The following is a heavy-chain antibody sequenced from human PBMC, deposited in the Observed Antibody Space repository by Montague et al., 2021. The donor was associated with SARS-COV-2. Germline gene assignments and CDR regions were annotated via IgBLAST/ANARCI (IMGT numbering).Heavy chain of an antibody. CDR2: ISYRGDP. J-gene: IGHJ4*02. Sequence: SETLSLTCTVSGGSISSSNYYWGWVRQPPGKGLECIGSISYRGDPYYTPSLKSPLTISVDTNQNQFSLKLSSVTAADTAVYNCAKPLATGNYYYWGQGTLVTVSS. V-gene: IGHV4-39*01. D-gene: IGHD1-1*01. CDR3: AKPLATGNYYY. CDR1: GGSISSSNYY.